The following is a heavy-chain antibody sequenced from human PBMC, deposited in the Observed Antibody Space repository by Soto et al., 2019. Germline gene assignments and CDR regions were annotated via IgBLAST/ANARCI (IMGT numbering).Heavy chain of an antibody. CDR3: ARDCSGGSCYSPYYDYYGMDV. D-gene: IGHD2-15*01. CDR1: GYTFTSYG. Sequence: GASVKGSCKASGYTFTSYGISWVRQAPGQGLEWMGWISAYNGNTNYAQKLQGRVTMTTDTSTSTAYMELRSLRSDDTAVYYCARDCSGGSCYSPYYDYYGMDVWGQGTTVTV. J-gene: IGHJ6*02. V-gene: IGHV1-18*01. CDR2: ISAYNGNT.